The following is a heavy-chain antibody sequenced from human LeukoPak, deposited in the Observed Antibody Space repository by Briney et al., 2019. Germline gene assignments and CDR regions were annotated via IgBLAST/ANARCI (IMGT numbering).Heavy chain of an antibody. CDR1: GGTFSSYA. V-gene: IGHV1-69*05. J-gene: IGHJ6*03. Sequence: SVKVSCKASGGTFSSYAISWVRQAPGQGLEWTGGIIPIFGTANYAQKFQGRVTITTDEPTSTAYMELSSLRSEDTAVYYCARAGAHYYYYYMDVWGKGTTVTVSS. CDR2: IIPIFGTA. CDR3: ARAGAHYYYYYMDV.